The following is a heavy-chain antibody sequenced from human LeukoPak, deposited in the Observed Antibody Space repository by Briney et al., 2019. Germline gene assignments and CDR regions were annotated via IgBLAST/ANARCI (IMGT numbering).Heavy chain of an antibody. Sequence: GGSLRLSCAASGFTFDDYGMSWVRQAPGKGLEWVSVISGSGGTTNYADSVRGRFNISRDNSKNTLYLQMNNLRAEDTAVYYCAREEWLAQGVFDYWGQGTLVTVSS. V-gene: IGHV3-23*01. CDR2: ISGSGGTT. J-gene: IGHJ4*02. CDR3: AREEWLAQGVFDY. CDR1: GFTFDDYG. D-gene: IGHD6-19*01.